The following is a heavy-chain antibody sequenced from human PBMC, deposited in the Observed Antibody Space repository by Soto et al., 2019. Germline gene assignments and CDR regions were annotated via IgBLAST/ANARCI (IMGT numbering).Heavy chain of an antibody. D-gene: IGHD6-6*01. Sequence: GGSLRLSCAASGFSFSDYSMNWVRQAPGKGLEWVANIKQDGSEKYYVDSVKGRFTISRDNAKNSLYLQMNSLRAEDTAVYYCARGGRRSSSPQDGFVIWCQGTMVTVPS. CDR1: GFSFSDYS. CDR2: IKQDGSEK. V-gene: IGHV3-7*05. J-gene: IGHJ3*02. CDR3: ARGGRRSSSPQDGFVI.